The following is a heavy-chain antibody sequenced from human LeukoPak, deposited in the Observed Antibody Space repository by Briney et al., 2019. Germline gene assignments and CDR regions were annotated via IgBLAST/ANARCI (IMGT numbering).Heavy chain of an antibody. CDR3: AKVNSGSYYDYFDY. Sequence: GGSLRLSCAASGFTFSSCGMTWVRQAPGRGLEWVSGISGSGAGTYYADSVKGRFTISRDNSKNTLYLQMNSLRAEDAAIYYCAKVNSGSYYDYFDYWGQGTLVTVSS. J-gene: IGHJ4*02. V-gene: IGHV3-23*01. CDR1: GFTFSSCG. CDR2: ISGSGAGT. D-gene: IGHD1-26*01.